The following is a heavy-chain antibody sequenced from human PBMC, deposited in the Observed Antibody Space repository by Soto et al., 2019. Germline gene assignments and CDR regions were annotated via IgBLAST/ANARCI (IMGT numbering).Heavy chain of an antibody. CDR1: GFTFSSYA. J-gene: IGHJ4*02. CDR3: ARDSTRYSSGWIDY. D-gene: IGHD6-19*01. Sequence: GGSLRLSCAASGFTFSSYAMHWVRQVPGKGLEWVAVISYDGSNKYYAGSVNGAFTITRDNSKNTLYLQMNSLRAEDTAVYYCARDSTRYSSGWIDYWGQGTLVTVSS. CDR2: ISYDGSNK. V-gene: IGHV3-30-3*01.